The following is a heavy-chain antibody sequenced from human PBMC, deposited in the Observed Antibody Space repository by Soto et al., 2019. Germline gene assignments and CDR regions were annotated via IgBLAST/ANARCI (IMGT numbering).Heavy chain of an antibody. J-gene: IGHJ4*02. CDR2: IYPADSDT. D-gene: IGHD6-6*01. CDR3: VRRPGAFFDY. CDR1: GYNFATYW. Sequence: EVQLVQSGAEVKKPGESLKISCKGSGYNFATYWIGWVRQMPGKGLEWMGIIYPADSDTKYSPSFQGQVTISADKSINTAYLQWSSLKASDTAMYYCVRRPGAFFDYWGQGTLVTVSS. V-gene: IGHV5-51*03.